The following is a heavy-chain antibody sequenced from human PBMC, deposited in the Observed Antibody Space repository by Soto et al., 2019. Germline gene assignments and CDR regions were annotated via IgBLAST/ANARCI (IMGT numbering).Heavy chain of an antibody. D-gene: IGHD4-4*01. J-gene: IGHJ4*02. CDR1: GFTFSTYS. CDR2: ISGSGNYT. V-gene: IGHV3-21*01. Sequence: GGSLRLSCAASGFTFSTYSMNWVRQAPGKGLEWVSSISGSGNYTHYADFLRGRFTISRDNAKTSLYLQMNSLRAEDTAVYYCAREGINNYNEYYFDSWGQGTVVTVYS. CDR3: AREGINNYNEYYFDS.